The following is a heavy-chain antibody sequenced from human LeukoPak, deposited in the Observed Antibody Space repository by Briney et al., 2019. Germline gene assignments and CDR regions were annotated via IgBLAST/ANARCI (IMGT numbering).Heavy chain of an antibody. D-gene: IGHD3-10*01. Sequence: SETLSLTCTVSGGSISSSSYYWGWIRQPPGKGLEWIGSIYYSGSTYYNPSLKSRVTISVYTSKNQFSLKLSSVTAADTAVYYCASPIITMVRGVIIHSFDYWGQGTLVTVSS. CDR3: ASPIITMVRGVIIHSFDY. CDR2: IYYSGST. CDR1: GGSISSSSYY. V-gene: IGHV4-39*01. J-gene: IGHJ4*02.